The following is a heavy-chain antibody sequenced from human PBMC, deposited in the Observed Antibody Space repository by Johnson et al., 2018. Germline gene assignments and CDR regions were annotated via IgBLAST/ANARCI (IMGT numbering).Heavy chain of an antibody. CDR3: ARNPGDYVQLHYYGMDV. D-gene: IGHD4-17*01. CDR2: MNPKSGDT. V-gene: IGHV1-8*01. Sequence: QVQLVESGAEVKKPGASVKVSCQASGYILTTHNINWVRQATGQGLEWMGWMNPKSGDTGYTQKFQGRISMTRNTSINTAYMELSSLRYEDTGVYCCARNPGDYVQLHYYGMDVWGQGTTVTVSS. CDR1: GYILTTHN. J-gene: IGHJ6*02.